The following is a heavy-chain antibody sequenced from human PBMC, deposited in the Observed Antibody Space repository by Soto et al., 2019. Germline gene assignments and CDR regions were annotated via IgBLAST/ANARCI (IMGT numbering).Heavy chain of an antibody. Sequence: SETLSLTCAVYGGSFSGYYWSWIRQPPGKGLEWIGEINHSGSTNYNPSLKSRVTISVDTSKNQFSLKLSSVTAADTAVYYCASTYMVRGVINDYWGQGTLVTVSS. CDR1: GGSFSGYY. CDR2: INHSGST. D-gene: IGHD3-10*01. V-gene: IGHV4-34*01. J-gene: IGHJ4*02. CDR3: ASTYMVRGVINDY.